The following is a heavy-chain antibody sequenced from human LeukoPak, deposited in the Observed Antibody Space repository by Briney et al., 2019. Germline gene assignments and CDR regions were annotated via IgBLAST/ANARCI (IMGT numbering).Heavy chain of an antibody. V-gene: IGHV3-74*01. J-gene: IGHJ4*02. CDR1: GSTFSGYW. D-gene: IGHD3-10*01. CDR3: ARMEVRGVIRNLDY. Sequence: GGSLRLSCAASGSTFSGYWMHWVRQTPGKGLVWVSRINSDGTSTSYADSVKGRFTISRDNTKNTLYLQMNSLRAEDTAVYYCARMEVRGVIRNLDYWGQGTLVTVSS. CDR2: INSDGTST.